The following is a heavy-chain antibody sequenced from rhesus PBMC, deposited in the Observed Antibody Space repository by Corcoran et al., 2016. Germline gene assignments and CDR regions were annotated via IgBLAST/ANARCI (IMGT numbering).Heavy chain of an antibody. CDR1: GGSISVYYY. Sequence: QVQRQESGPGLVKPSETPSLTCAAYGGSISVYYYWSWIRQSPGKGLEWIGYSYGSSGSTNYNPSLQNRVTISKDASKNQFSLKLSSVTAADTAVYYCARAVTFTFDYWGQGVLVTVSS. CDR3: ARAVTFTFDY. J-gene: IGHJ4*01. CDR2: SYGSSGST. D-gene: IGHD4-35*01. V-gene: IGHV4-73*01.